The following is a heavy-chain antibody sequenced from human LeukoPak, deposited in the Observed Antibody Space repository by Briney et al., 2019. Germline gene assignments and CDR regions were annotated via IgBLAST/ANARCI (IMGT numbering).Heavy chain of an antibody. Sequence: ASVKVSCKASGYTFTSYGISWVRPAPGQGLEWMGWISAYNGNTNYAQKLQGRVTMATDTSTSTAYMELRSLRSDDTAVYYCARDTMVRGVIITHPPDYWGQGTLVTVSS. D-gene: IGHD3-10*01. CDR1: GYTFTSYG. CDR2: ISAYNGNT. CDR3: ARDTMVRGVIITHPPDY. J-gene: IGHJ4*02. V-gene: IGHV1-18*01.